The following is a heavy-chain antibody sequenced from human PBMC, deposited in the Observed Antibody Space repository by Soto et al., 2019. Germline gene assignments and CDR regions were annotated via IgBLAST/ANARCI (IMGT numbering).Heavy chain of an antibody. CDR1: GFSLSTIGVG. CDR3: ARISLYYDVLTGYDRYFDY. Sequence: SGPTLVNPTQTLTLTCTFSGFSLSTIGVGVSWIRQPPGKALEWLALIDWDDDKYYSTSLKTRLTISKDTSKNQVVLTMTNMDPVDTATYYCARISLYYDVLTGYDRYFDYWGQGTLVTVSS. V-gene: IGHV2-70*01. J-gene: IGHJ4*02. D-gene: IGHD3-9*01. CDR2: IDWDDDK.